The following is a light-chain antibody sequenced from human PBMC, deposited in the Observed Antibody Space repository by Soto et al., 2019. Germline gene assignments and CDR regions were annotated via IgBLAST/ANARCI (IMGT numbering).Light chain of an antibody. Sequence: EIMLTQSPGTLSLSPGERATLSCRASQSVSGNYLAWYQQKPGQSPRLLIYGSSDRATGIPDRFSGSGSGTDVTLTISRVEPEDVAVYYCQQYGSSPPYTFGQGTKLEIK. CDR1: QSVSGNY. CDR2: GSS. CDR3: QQYGSSPPYT. V-gene: IGKV3-20*01. J-gene: IGKJ2*01.